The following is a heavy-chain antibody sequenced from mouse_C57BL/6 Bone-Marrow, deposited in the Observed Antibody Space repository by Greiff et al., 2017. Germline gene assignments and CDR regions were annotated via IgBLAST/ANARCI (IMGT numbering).Heavy chain of an antibody. CDR3: NAGGYYCAWFAC. D-gene: IGHD2-3*01. CDR1: GFNIKDDY. V-gene: IGHV14-4*01. Sequence: VQLQQSGAELVRPGASAKLSCTASGFNIKDDYMHWVKQRPEQGLEWIGWIDPENGDTEYASKFQGKATLTADTSSNTAYLQLSSLTSEDTAVDYCNAGGYYCAWFACWGQGTLVTVSA. CDR2: IDPENGDT. J-gene: IGHJ3*01.